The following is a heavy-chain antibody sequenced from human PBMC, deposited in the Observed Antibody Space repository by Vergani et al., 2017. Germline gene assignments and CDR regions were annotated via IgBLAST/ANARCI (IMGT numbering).Heavy chain of an antibody. D-gene: IGHD2-2*01. CDR2: IYYSGST. Sequence: QVQLQESGPGLVKPSQTLSLTCTVSGGSISSGDYYWSWIRQPPGKGLEWIGYIYYSGSTYYNPSLKSRVTISVDTSKNKFSLKLSFVTAADTAVYYVARYIVVVPAATADHAFDIWGQGTMVTVSS. V-gene: IGHV4-30-4*08. CDR3: ARYIVVVPAATADHAFDI. J-gene: IGHJ3*02. CDR1: GGSISSGDYY.